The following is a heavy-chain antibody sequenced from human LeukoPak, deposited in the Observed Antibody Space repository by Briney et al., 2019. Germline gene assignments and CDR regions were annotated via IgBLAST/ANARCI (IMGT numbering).Heavy chain of an antibody. D-gene: IGHD5-12*01. CDR3: ASAGGYDIQPNNWFDP. Sequence: SVKVSCKASGGTFSSYAISWVRQAPGQRLEWIGRIIPIFGIANYAQKFQGRVTITADKSTSTAYMELSSLRSEDTAVYYCASAGGYDIQPNNWFDPWGQGTLVTVSS. J-gene: IGHJ5*02. CDR1: GGTFSSYA. CDR2: IIPIFGIA. V-gene: IGHV1-69*04.